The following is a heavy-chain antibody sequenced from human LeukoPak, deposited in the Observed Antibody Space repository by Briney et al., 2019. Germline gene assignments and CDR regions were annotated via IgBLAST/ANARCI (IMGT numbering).Heavy chain of an antibody. CDR1: GFTFDDYG. CDR3: ARGGYNWNYEDY. D-gene: IGHD1-7*01. Sequence: GGSLRLSCAASGFTFDDYGMSWVRQAPGKGLEWVSGINWNGGSTGYADSVKGRFTISRDNAKNSLYLLMNSLRAEDTALYYCARGGYNWNYEDYWGQGALVTVSS. CDR2: INWNGGST. J-gene: IGHJ4*02. V-gene: IGHV3-20*04.